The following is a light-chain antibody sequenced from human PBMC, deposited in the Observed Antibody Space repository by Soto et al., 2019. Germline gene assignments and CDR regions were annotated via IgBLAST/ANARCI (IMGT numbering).Light chain of an antibody. CDR1: QSISSY. Sequence: DIQMTQSPSSLSASVGDRVTITCRASQSISSYLNWYQQKPGEAPKLLIYAASSLQSGVPSRFSGSGSGTEFTLTISSLQPDDFATYYCQQYNSYSFGQGTKVDIK. J-gene: IGKJ1*01. CDR2: AAS. V-gene: IGKV1-39*01. CDR3: QQYNSYS.